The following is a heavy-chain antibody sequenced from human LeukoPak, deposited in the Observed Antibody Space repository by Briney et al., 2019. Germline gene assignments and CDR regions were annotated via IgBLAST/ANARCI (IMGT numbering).Heavy chain of an antibody. V-gene: IGHV3-30*02. CDR1: GIRFSGSG. CDR2: IQNHGGDK. J-gene: IGHJ4*02. Sequence: GGSLRLSCAASGIRFSGSGMHWVRQAPGKGLEWVSFIQNHGGDKNYADSVKGRFTVSRDNSQNTVYLQMNTLRPEDTAVYYCARDGGVVVAGTFDYWGQGTLVTVSS. D-gene: IGHD6-19*01. CDR3: ARDGGVVVAGTFDY.